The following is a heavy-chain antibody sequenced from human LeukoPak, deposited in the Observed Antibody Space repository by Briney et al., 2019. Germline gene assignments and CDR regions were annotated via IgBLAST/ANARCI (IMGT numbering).Heavy chain of an antibody. CDR2: ISYDGSNK. J-gene: IGHJ4*02. CDR1: GFTFSSYA. CDR3: AGGGGDYYDSSGYYYN. Sequence: GGSLRLSCAASGFTFSSYAMHWVRQAPGKGLEWVAVISYDGSNKYYADSVKGRFTISRDNSKNTLYLQMNSLRAEDTAVYYCAGGGGDYYDSSGYYYNWGQGTLVTVSS. D-gene: IGHD3-22*01. V-gene: IGHV3-30*04.